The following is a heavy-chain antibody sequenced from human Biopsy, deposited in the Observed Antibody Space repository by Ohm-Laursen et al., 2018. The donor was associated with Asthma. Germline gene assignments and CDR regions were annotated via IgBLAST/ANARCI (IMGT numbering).Heavy chain of an antibody. CDR1: GFSFSNFA. V-gene: IGHV3-30*01. CDR3: VRDGTDDAFDI. CDR2: ISKDASTQ. Sequence: SSLRLSCTASGFSFSNFAIHWVRQAPGEGLEWVGVISKDASTQDYADSAKGRFTMARDNSKNTLDLQMNSLREEDTAVYYCVRDGTDDAFDIWGQGTVVSVSS. J-gene: IGHJ3*02. D-gene: IGHD1-1*01.